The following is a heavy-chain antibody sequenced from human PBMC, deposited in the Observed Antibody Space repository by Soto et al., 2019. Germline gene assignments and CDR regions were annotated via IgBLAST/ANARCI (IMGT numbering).Heavy chain of an antibody. J-gene: IGHJ4*02. V-gene: IGHV4-59*08. CDR1: GPSIATYY. CDR2: IYYRGNT. CDR3: ARHPGYYDILTGYTTYYFDY. Sequence: PSATLSFTCTFPGPSIATYYWRWTRQPQGKVLEWIGYIYYRGNTDYNPSLKSRVTISLDTPKNQFSLKLSSVTAADTAVYYCARHPGYYDILTGYTTYYFDYWGQGILVTVS. D-gene: IGHD3-9*01.